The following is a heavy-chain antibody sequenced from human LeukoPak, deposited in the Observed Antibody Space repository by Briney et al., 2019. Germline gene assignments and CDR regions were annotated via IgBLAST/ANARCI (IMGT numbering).Heavy chain of an antibody. CDR2: ISYDGSNK. CDR1: GFTFSSYG. CDR3: AKDESMRSYYGSGSYYTEPNYGMDV. D-gene: IGHD3-10*01. Sequence: GRSLRLSCAASGFTFSSYGIHWVRQAPGKGLEWVAVISYDGSNKYYADSVKGRFTISRDNSKNTLYLQMNSLRAEDTAVYYCAKDESMRSYYGSGSYYTEPNYGMDVWGRGTTVTVSS. V-gene: IGHV3-30*18. J-gene: IGHJ6*04.